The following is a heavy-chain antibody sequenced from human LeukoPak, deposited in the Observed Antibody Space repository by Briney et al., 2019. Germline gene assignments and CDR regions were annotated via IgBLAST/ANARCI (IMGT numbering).Heavy chain of an antibody. CDR2: IYSGGST. CDR3: ARGLGYFDY. V-gene: IGHV3-53*01. D-gene: IGHD3-16*01. CDR1: GFTVSSNY. J-gene: IGHJ4*02. Sequence: GGSLRLSRAASGFTVSSNYMSWVRQAPGKGLEWVSVIYSGGSTYYADSVKGRFTISRDNSKNTLYLQMNSLRAEDTAVYYCARGLGYFDYWGQGTLVTVSS.